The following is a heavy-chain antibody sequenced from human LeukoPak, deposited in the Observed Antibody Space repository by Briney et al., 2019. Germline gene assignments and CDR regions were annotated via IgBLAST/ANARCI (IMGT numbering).Heavy chain of an antibody. CDR3: ARLQRDSGSYPGFDY. CDR2: IYYSGST. D-gene: IGHD1-26*01. J-gene: IGHJ4*02. CDR1: GGSISSGDYY. V-gene: IGHV4-30-4*01. Sequence: SETLSLTCTVSGGSISSGDYYWSWIRQPPGKGLEWIGYIYYSGSTYYNPSLKSRVTISVDTSKNQFSLKLSSVTAADTAVYYCARLQRDSGSYPGFDYWGQGTLVTVSS.